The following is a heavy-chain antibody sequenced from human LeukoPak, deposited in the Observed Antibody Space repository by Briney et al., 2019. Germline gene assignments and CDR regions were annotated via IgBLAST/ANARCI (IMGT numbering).Heavy chain of an antibody. D-gene: IGHD3-3*01. J-gene: IGHJ5*02. CDR1: GYTFTSYG. V-gene: IGHV1-18*01. CDR2: ISAYNGNT. Sequence: ASVKVSCEASGYTFTSYGISWVRQAPGQGLEWMGWISAYNGNTNYAQKLQGRVTMTTDTSTSTAYMELRSLRSDDTAVYYCARHLYYDFWSGYRNNWFDPWGQGTLVTVSS. CDR3: ARHLYYDFWSGYRNNWFDP.